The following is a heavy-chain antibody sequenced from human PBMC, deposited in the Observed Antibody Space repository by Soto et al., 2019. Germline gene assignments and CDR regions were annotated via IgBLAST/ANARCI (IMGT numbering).Heavy chain of an antibody. D-gene: IGHD2-15*01. Sequence: ASVKVSCKASGYTFTSYGISWVRQAPGQGLEWMGWISAYNGNTNYAQKLQGRVTMTTDTSTSTAYMELRSLRSDDTAVYYCARRKARYCSGGSCYYYYGMDVWGQGTTVTVSS. CDR1: GYTFTSYG. J-gene: IGHJ6*02. V-gene: IGHV1-18*04. CDR3: ARRKARYCSGGSCYYYYGMDV. CDR2: ISAYNGNT.